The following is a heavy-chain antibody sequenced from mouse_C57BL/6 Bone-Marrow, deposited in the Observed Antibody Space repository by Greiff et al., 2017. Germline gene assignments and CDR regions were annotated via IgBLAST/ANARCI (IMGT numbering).Heavy chain of an antibody. D-gene: IGHD3-2*02. J-gene: IGHJ3*01. CDR3: ARHGQDWEACFAY. CDR2: ISSGGSYT. Sequence: EVKLVESGGDLVKPGGSLKLSCAASGFTFSSYGMSWVRQTPDKRLEWVATISSGGSYTYYPDSVKGRFTISRDNAKNTLYLQMSSLKSEDTALYYCARHGQDWEACFAYWGQGTLVTVSA. V-gene: IGHV5-6*01. CDR1: GFTFSSYG.